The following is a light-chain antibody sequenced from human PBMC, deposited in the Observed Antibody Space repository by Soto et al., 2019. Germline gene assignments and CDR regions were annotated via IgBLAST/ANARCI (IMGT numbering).Light chain of an antibody. Sequence: EIVVMQSPAILSVSPGEGATLSCRASQSISSNLAWYQQKPGQAPRLLIYGASTRATGVPDRFSGSGSGTEVTLAISSLPSEYSEVYHCQEYNNWSPGTFGQGTKVEIK. J-gene: IGKJ1*01. V-gene: IGKV3-15*01. CDR3: QEYNNWSPGT. CDR2: GAS. CDR1: QSISSN.